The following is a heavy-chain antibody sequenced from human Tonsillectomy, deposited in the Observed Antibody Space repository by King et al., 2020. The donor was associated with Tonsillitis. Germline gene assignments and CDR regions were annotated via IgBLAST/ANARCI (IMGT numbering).Heavy chain of an antibody. V-gene: IGHV4-59*01. D-gene: IGHD3-22*01. CDR3: ATDSYDSSGYRGWFDP. J-gene: IGHJ5*02. CDR1: GGSISSYY. CDR2: IYYSGST. Sequence: QLQESGPGLVKPSETLSLTCTVSGGSISSYYWSWIRQPPGEGLEWIGYIYYSGSTNYNPSLKSRVTISVDTSKNQFSLKLSSVTAADTAVYYCATDSYDSSGYRGWFDPWGQGTLVTVSS.